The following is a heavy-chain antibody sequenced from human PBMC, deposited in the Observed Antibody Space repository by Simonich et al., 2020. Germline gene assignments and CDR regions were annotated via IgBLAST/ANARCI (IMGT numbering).Heavy chain of an antibody. V-gene: IGHV1-18*01. J-gene: IGHJ4*02. D-gene: IGHD6-13*01. CDR3: ARDQGGRAAAATDY. Sequence: QVQLVQSGAEVKKPGASVKVSCKASGYTFTSYGISWVRQAPGHGLGWMGWISAYKCTTNYAQKLQGRVTMTTDTSTSTAYMELRSLSSDDTAVYYCARDQGGRAAAATDYWGQGTLVTVSS. CDR1: GYTFTSYG. CDR2: ISAYKCTT.